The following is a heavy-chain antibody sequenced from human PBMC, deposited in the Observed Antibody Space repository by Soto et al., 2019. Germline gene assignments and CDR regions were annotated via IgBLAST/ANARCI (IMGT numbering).Heavy chain of an antibody. V-gene: IGHV4-59*08. CDR1: GGSISSYY. CDR3: ARHEYDSYYLLIDY. Sequence: PSETLSLTCTVSGGSISSYYWSWIRQPPGKGLEWIGYIYYSGSTNYNPSLKSRVTISVDTSKNQFSLKLSSVTAADTAVYYCARHEYDSYYLLIDYWGQGTLVTVSS. CDR2: IYYSGST. J-gene: IGHJ4*02. D-gene: IGHD3-22*01.